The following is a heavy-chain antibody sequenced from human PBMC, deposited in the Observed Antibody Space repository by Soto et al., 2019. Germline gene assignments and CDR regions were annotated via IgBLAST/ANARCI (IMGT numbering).Heavy chain of an antibody. V-gene: IGHV1-2*02. CDR3: AREAFLSGYSSARDLDY. Sequence: ASVKVSCKASGYTFIDYYIHWVRQAPGQGLEWMGWISPNSGVTNYAQKFQGRVTMTRDTSITTANMELSRLRSDDTAVYYCAREAFLSGYSSARDLDYCGQGILVTVSS. CDR2: ISPNSGVT. D-gene: IGHD6-25*01. CDR1: GYTFIDYY. J-gene: IGHJ4*02.